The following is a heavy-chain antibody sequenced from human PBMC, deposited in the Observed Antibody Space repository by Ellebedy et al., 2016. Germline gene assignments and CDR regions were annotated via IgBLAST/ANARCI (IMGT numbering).Heavy chain of an antibody. J-gene: IGHJ3*02. CDR1: GGSISSYY. Sequence: SETLSLTCTVSGGSISSYYWSWIRQPPGKGLEWIGYIYYSGSTNYNPSLKSRVTISVDTSKNQFSLKLSSVTAADTAVYYCAMTLAYCGGDCYSDAFDIWGQGTMVTVSS. CDR3: AMTLAYCGGDCYSDAFDI. V-gene: IGHV4-59*08. D-gene: IGHD2-21*02. CDR2: IYYSGST.